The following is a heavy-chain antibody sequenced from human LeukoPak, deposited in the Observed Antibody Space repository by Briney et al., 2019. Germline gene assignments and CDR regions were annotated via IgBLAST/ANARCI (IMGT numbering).Heavy chain of an antibody. Sequence: GSSVKVSCKASGGTFSSYAISWVRQAPGQGLEWMGRIIPILGIANYAQKFQGRVTITADKSTSTAYMELSSLRSEDTAVYYCVRDLPYSSSWHNWFDPWGQGTLVTVSS. CDR1: GGTFSSYA. V-gene: IGHV1-69*04. CDR3: VRDLPYSSSWHNWFDP. J-gene: IGHJ5*02. D-gene: IGHD6-13*01. CDR2: IIPILGIA.